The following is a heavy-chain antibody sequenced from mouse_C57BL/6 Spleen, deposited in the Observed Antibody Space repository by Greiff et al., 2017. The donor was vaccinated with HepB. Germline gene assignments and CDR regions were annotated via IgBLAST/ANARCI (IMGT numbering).Heavy chain of an antibody. J-gene: IGHJ4*01. CDR3: AREDPSTTVDLYYALDY. CDR1: GYTFTSYW. D-gene: IGHD1-1*01. CDR2: IDPSDSYT. Sequence: QVQLQQPGAELVMPGASVKLSCKASGYTFTSYWMHWVKQRPGQGLEWIGEIDPSDSYTNYNQKFKGKSTLTVDKSSSTAYMQLSSLTSEDSAVYYCAREDPSTTVDLYYALDYWGQGTSVTVSS. V-gene: IGHV1-69*01.